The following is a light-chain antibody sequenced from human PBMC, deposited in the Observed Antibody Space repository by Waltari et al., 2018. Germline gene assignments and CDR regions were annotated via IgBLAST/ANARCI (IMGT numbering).Light chain of an antibody. Sequence: DIVMTQSPLSLPVTPGEPASISCRSSQSLLHINGYNSLDWYLQKPGQSPQLLLYLVPNRASGVPDRFTGSGSGTDFTLEISRVEAEDVGIYYCMQSLQTPYTFGQGTKLEIK. J-gene: IGKJ2*01. V-gene: IGKV2-28*01. CDR1: QSLLHINGYNS. CDR3: MQSLQTPYT. CDR2: LVP.